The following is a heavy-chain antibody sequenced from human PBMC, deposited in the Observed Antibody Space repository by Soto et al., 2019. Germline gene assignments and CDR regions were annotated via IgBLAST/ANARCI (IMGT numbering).Heavy chain of an antibody. CDR1: GDSISSGGYY. V-gene: IGHV4-31*03. CDR3: ARDQGGIVGATGFDY. D-gene: IGHD1-26*01. CDR2: VYYSGST. J-gene: IGHJ4*02. Sequence: QVQLQESGPGLVKPSQTLSLTCTVSGDSISSGGYYWSWIRQHPGKGLEWIGYVYYSGSTYYNPSLKSRVTISVDTPKNQFSLKLSAVTAADTAVYYCARDQGGIVGATGFDYWGQGTLVTVSS.